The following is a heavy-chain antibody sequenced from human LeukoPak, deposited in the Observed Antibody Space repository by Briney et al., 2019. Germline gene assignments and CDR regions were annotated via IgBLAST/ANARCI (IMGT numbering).Heavy chain of an antibody. CDR1: GFTFSSYA. CDR2: ISGSGGST. CDR3: AKDIVVVVAANRPRNRDY. V-gene: IGHV3-23*01. Sequence: PGGSLRLSCAASGFTFSSYAMSWVRQDRGKGLECVSAISGSGGSTYYADSVKGRFTISRDNSKNTLYLQMNSLRAEDTAVYYCAKDIVVVVAANRPRNRDYWGQGTLVTVSS. J-gene: IGHJ4*02. D-gene: IGHD2-15*01.